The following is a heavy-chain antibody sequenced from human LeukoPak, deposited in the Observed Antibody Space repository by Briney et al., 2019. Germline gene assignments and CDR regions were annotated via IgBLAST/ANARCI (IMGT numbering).Heavy chain of an antibody. D-gene: IGHD3-22*01. Sequence: PSETLSLTCTVSGGSISSYYWSWIRQPPGKGLEWIGYIYYSGSTNYNPSLKSRVTISVDTSKNQFSLKLSPVTAADTAVYYCASYSYYYDSSGYFDYWGQGTLVTVSS. CDR3: ASYSYYYDSSGYFDY. CDR2: IYYSGST. V-gene: IGHV4-59*01. CDR1: GGSISSYY. J-gene: IGHJ4*02.